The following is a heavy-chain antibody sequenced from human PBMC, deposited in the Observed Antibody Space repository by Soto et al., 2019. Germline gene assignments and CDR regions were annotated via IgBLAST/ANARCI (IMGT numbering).Heavy chain of an antibody. D-gene: IGHD3-3*01. V-gene: IGHV3-30*18. CDR1: GFTFSSYG. CDR2: ISYDGSNK. J-gene: IGHJ5*02. CDR3: ANVFDDFGSGYPNGNWFDP. Sequence: QVQLVESGGGVVQPGRSLRLSCAASGFTFSSYGMHWVRQAPGKGLEWVAVISYDGSNKYYADSVKGRFTISRDNSKNTLYLQMNSLRAEDTAVYYCANVFDDFGSGYPNGNWFDPWGQGTLVTVSS.